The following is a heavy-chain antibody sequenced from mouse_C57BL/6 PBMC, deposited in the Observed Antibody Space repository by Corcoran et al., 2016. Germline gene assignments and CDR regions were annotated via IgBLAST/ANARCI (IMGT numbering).Heavy chain of an antibody. CDR1: GYTFTSYG. CDR2: IYPRSGNT. CDR3: ARSGSSVYYAMDY. D-gene: IGHD1-1*01. J-gene: IGHJ4*01. V-gene: IGHV1-81*01. Sequence: QVQLQQSGAELARPGASVKLSYKASGYTFTSYGISWVKQRTGQGLEWIGEIYPRSGNTYYNEKFKGKATLTADKSSSTAYMELRSLTSEDSAVYFCARSGSSVYYAMDYWGQGTSVTVSS.